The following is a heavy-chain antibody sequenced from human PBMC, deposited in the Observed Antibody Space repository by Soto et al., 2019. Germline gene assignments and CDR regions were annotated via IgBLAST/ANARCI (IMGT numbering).Heavy chain of an antibody. CDR1: GFSFSAYA. CDR3: VRARQNLVVNEYFQY. D-gene: IGHD2-8*02. Sequence: QVQLVESGGGVVQPGRSLRLSCAASGFSFSAYAIHWVRQAPGKGLEWVALISYDETTTYYADSVKGRFTISIDNSKNTLYLQMNSLRSEDTAVYYCVRARQNLVVNEYFQYWGQGTLVIVSS. V-gene: IGHV3-30-3*01. J-gene: IGHJ1*01. CDR2: ISYDETTT.